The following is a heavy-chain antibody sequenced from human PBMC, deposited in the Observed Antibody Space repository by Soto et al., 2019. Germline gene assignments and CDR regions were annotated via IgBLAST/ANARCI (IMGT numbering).Heavy chain of an antibody. CDR3: ARDGGEYSSGWYLRIDWYFDL. D-gene: IGHD6-19*01. V-gene: IGHV3-21*01. CDR1: GFTFSSYS. J-gene: IGHJ2*01. Sequence: EVQLVESGGGLVKPGGSLRLSCAASGFTFSSYSMNWVRQAPGKGLEWVSSISSSSSYIYYADSVKGRFTISRDNAKNXLXLXXNSLRAEDTSVYYCARDGGEYSSGWYLRIDWYFDLWGRGTLVTVSS. CDR2: ISSSSSYI.